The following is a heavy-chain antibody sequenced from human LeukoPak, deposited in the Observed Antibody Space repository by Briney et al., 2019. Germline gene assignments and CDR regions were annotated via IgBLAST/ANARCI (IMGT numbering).Heavy chain of an antibody. Sequence: GGSLRLSCAASGFTVSSNYMSWVRQAPGKGLEWVFVIYSGGSTYYADSVKGRFTISRDNSKNTLYLQMNSLRAEDTAVYYCARYYDILTGRYYFDYWGQGTLVTVSS. D-gene: IGHD3-9*01. CDR1: GFTVSSNY. J-gene: IGHJ4*02. CDR2: IYSGGST. V-gene: IGHV3-53*01. CDR3: ARYYDILTGRYYFDY.